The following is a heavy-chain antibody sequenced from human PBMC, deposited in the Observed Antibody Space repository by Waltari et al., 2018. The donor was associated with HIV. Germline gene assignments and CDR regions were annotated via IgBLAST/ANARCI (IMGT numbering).Heavy chain of an antibody. CDR3: AKLQNGVDF. Sequence: EVQLVQSGAELKKPGESLRISCKGSGYSFLSHWIGWVRQKPGKGLEWMVSIFPADSDTKYRPSFQGQVTISADKSIGTAYLHWSSLKVADTAMYYCAKLQNGVDFWGQGTRLTVSS. CDR1: GYSFLSHW. V-gene: IGHV5-51*03. D-gene: IGHD2-21*02. CDR2: IFPADSDT. J-gene: IGHJ3*01.